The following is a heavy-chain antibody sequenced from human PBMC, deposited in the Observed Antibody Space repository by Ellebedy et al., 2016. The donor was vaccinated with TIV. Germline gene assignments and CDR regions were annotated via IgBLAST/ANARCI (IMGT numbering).Heavy chain of an antibody. CDR2: ISDSSGST. CDR1: GFTFSSYD. CDR3: ARDEVLGEFNY. Sequence: GESLKISCGASGFTFSSYDMSWVRQAPGRGLEWVSVISDSSGSTYYTDSVKGRFTISRDNSENTLYLQMNSLRAEDTAVYYCARDEVLGEFNYWGQGTPVTVSS. V-gene: IGHV3-23*01. D-gene: IGHD3-10*02. J-gene: IGHJ4*02.